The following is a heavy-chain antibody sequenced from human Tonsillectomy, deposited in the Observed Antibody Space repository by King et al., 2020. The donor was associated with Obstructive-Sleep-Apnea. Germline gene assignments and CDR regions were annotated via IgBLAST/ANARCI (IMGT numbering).Heavy chain of an antibody. V-gene: IGHV3-9*01. CDR2: IDWNSGHI. CDR1: GFTFDDYA. D-gene: IGHD1/OR15-1a*01. Sequence: VQLVESGGGLVQPGRSLRLSCAASGFTFDDYAMHWVRQAPGRGLEWVSRIDWNSGHIDYVDSVRGRFTISRDNAKNSLYLQMDSLRPEDTALYYCAKARPYTWNNVAEVFDSWGQGTLVTVSS. J-gene: IGHJ4*02. CDR3: AKARPYTWNNVAEVFDS.